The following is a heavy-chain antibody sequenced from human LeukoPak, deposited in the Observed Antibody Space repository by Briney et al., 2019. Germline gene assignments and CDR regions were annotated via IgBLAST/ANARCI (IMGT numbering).Heavy chain of an antibody. CDR2: ISSSSSYI. CDR3: ARDPDYYDSSGYYRERYYYYGMDV. CDR1: GFTFSSYS. Sequence: GGPLRLSCAASGFTFSSYSMNWVRQAPGKGLEWVSSISSSSSYIYYADSVKGRFTISRDNAKNSLYLQMNSLRAEDTAVYYCARDPDYYDSSGYYRERYYYYGMDVWGQGTTVTVSS. D-gene: IGHD3-22*01. V-gene: IGHV3-21*01. J-gene: IGHJ6*02.